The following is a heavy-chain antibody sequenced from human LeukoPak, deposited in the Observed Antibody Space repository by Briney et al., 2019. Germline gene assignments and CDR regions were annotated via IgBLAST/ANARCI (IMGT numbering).Heavy chain of an antibody. V-gene: IGHV3-23*01. CDR3: AKIGYSSGWYTPPLFDY. J-gene: IGHJ4*02. CDR2: ISGSGGST. D-gene: IGHD6-19*01. Sequence: GGSLRLSCAASGFTFSSYAMSWVRQAPGKGLEWVSAISGSGGSTYYADSVKGRLTISRDNSKNTLYLQMNSLRAEDTAVYYCAKIGYSSGWYTPPLFDYWGQGTLVTVSS. CDR1: GFTFSSYA.